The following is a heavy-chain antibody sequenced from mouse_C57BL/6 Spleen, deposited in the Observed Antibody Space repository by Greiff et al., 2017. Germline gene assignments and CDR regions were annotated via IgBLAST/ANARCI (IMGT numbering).Heavy chain of an antibody. CDR3: ARYEGDD. V-gene: IGHV7-3*01. J-gene: IGHJ2*01. Sequence: DVKLVGSGGGLVQPGGSLSLSCAASGFTFPNYYMSWVRQPPGKALEWLGFIRNKANGYTTEYRGSVKGRFTISRDKSQSILYLQMNARRAEDSATYYCARYEGDDWGQGTTLTVSS. CDR2: IRNKANGYTT. CDR1: GFTFPNYY.